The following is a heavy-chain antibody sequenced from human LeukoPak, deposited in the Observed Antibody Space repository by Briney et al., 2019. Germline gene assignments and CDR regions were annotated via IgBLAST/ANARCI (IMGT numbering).Heavy chain of an antibody. J-gene: IGHJ6*03. CDR2: ISYDGSNK. CDR1: GFTFSSYG. Sequence: GGSLRLSCAASGFTFSSYGMHWVRQAPGKGLEWVAVISYDGSNKYYADSVKGRFTISRDNSKNTLYLQMNSLRAEDTAVYYCARGITMVRGVKSTNMGVWGKGTTVTISS. D-gene: IGHD3-10*01. CDR3: ARGITMVRGVKSTNMGV. V-gene: IGHV3-30*03.